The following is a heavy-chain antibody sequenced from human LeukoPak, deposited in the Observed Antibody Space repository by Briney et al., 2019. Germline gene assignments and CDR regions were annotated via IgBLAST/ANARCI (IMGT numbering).Heavy chain of an antibody. CDR2: ISGSGGST. V-gene: IGHV3-23*01. J-gene: IGHJ3*02. CDR3: AKDSCSSTSCYGYGGAFDI. D-gene: IGHD2-2*01. CDR1: GFTFSSYA. Sequence: GGSLRLSCAASGFTFSSYAMSWVRQAPGKGLKWVSAISGSGGSTYYADSVKGRFTISRDNSKNTLYLQMNSLRAEDTAVYYCAKDSCSSTSCYGYGGAFDIWGQGTMVTVSS.